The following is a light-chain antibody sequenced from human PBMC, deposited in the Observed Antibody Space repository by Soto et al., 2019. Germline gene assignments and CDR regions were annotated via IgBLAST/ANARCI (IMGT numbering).Light chain of an antibody. CDR1: SSNDGTLYD. Sequence: QSVLTQPPSLSAAPGQSVTISCTGNSSNDGTLYDVHWYQQFPGTAPKLLIYGNTNRPSGVPDRFSGSKSGTSASLAITGLQAEDEADYYCQSYDSTLSAVAFGGGTKLTVL. CDR3: QSYDSTLSAVA. J-gene: IGLJ2*01. CDR2: GNT. V-gene: IGLV1-40*01.